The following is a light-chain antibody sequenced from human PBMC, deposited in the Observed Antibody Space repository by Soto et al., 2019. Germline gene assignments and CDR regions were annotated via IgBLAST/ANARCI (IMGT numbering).Light chain of an antibody. CDR1: QSVSSSY. J-gene: IGKJ4*01. CDR3: QQYGSSPRNT. Sequence: EIVLTQSPGTLSLPPGERATLSCRASQSVSSSYLAWYQQKPGQAPRLLIYGASSRATGIPDRFSGSGSGTDFSLTISRLEPEDFAVYYCQQYGSSPRNTFGGGTKVDIK. V-gene: IGKV3-20*01. CDR2: GAS.